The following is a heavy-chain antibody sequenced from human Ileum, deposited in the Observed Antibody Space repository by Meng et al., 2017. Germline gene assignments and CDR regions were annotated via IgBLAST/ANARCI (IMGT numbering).Heavy chain of an antibody. CDR1: GDSVSSPTAA. CDR2: TYYRSKWYY. D-gene: IGHD6-19*01. J-gene: IGHJ4*02. Sequence: QPSGTGLVKPSQTPLLTCVISGDSVSSPTAAWNWFRQSPSRGLEWLGRTYYRSKWYYEYAVSVKSRISVNPDTSKNQFSLQLNSVTPEDTAVYFCARENSGWFFWGQGALVTVSS. CDR3: ARENSGWFF. V-gene: IGHV6-1*01.